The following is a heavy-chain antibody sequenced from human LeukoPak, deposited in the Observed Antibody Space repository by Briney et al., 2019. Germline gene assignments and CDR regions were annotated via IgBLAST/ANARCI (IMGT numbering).Heavy chain of an antibody. J-gene: IGHJ4*02. V-gene: IGHV3-11*04. Sequence: GGSLRLSCAAAGFWFVSFYMGWIRQVPGKGLDYIALISASGAVPYYAESVKGRFTISRDNAKNSVSLQMNSLSADDTAIYYCARSLIVASEDYWGQGTQVTVSS. CDR1: GFWFVSFY. D-gene: IGHD3-22*01. CDR2: ISASGAVP. CDR3: ARSLIVASEDY.